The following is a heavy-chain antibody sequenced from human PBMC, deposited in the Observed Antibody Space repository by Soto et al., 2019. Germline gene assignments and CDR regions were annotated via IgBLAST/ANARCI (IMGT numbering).Heavy chain of an antibody. CDR1: GYSFTRYG. CDR3: ARDPGYSYGYN. D-gene: IGHD5-18*01. Sequence: GASVKVSCKASGYSFTRYGISWVRQAPGQRLEWMGWISAYNGNTKYAQKFQGRVTMTRDTSASTAYMELSSLRSEDTAVYYCARDPGYSYGYNWGQGTLVTVSS. CDR2: ISAYNGNT. J-gene: IGHJ4*02. V-gene: IGHV1-18*01.